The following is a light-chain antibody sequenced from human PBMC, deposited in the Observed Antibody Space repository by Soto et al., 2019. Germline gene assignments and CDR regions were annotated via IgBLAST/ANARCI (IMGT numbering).Light chain of an antibody. V-gene: IGLV2-8*01. J-gene: IGLJ1*01. CDR2: EVS. Sequence: QSALTQPPSASGSPGQSVTISCSGTSSDVGGYNYVSWHQQHPGKAPKLMIYEVSKRPSGVPDRFSGSKSGNTASLIFSGLQAEDEADYYCSSYAGSKNFVFGTGTKVTVL. CDR1: SSDVGGYNY. CDR3: SSYAGSKNFV.